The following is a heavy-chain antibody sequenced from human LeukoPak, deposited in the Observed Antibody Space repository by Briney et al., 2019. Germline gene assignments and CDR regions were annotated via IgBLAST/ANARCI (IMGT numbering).Heavy chain of an antibody. D-gene: IGHD1-26*01. J-gene: IGHJ4*02. V-gene: IGHV4-39*01. Sequence: SETLSLTCTVSGDPISSSRFYWAWLRPPPGKGLEWIGSILYTGRTFYHPSLKSRVTISVDTSKNQFSLRLGSVTASDTAVYYCARRDVGATIDYWGQGTLVTVSS. CDR3: ARRDVGATIDY. CDR1: GDPISSSRFY. CDR2: ILYTGRT.